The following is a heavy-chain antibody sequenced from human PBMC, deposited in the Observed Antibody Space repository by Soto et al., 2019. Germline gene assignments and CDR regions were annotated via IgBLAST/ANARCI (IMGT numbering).Heavy chain of an antibody. Sequence: LQQWGAGLLTPSETLSLTCGVYAGSFSGFYWTWIRQPPGQGLEWIGEINHGGSTNQNPSLKSRVTMSVDTSKNQFSLKLSSVTAADTAVYFCARGDTVTGKNVFDFWGQGTMVTVSS. D-gene: IGHD2-21*02. V-gene: IGHV4-34*02. CDR3: ARGDTVTGKNVFDF. J-gene: IGHJ3*01. CDR1: AGSFSGFY. CDR2: INHGGST.